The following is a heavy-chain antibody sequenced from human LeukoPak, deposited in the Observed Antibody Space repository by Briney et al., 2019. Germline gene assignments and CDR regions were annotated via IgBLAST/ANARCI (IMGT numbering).Heavy chain of an antibody. Sequence: SKTLSLTCTVSGGSISSSSYYWGWIRQPPGKGLEWIGSIYYTGSTYYNPSLKSRITISVDTSKNQFSLKLSSVTAADTAVYYCARTYYYDSSGYRYFDYWGQGTLVTVSS. CDR3: ARTYYYDSSGYRYFDY. J-gene: IGHJ4*02. CDR1: GGSISSSSYY. CDR2: IYYTGST. V-gene: IGHV4-39*01. D-gene: IGHD3-22*01.